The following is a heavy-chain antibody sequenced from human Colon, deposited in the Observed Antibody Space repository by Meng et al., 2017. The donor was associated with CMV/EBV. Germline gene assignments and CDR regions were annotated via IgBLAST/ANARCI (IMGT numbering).Heavy chain of an antibody. J-gene: IGHJ4*02. D-gene: IGHD4-11*01. CDR1: GFTFRTAW. V-gene: IGHV3-15*06. CDR2: IKTKDEGDAT. Sequence: GGSLRLSCEGSGFTFRTAWMNWVRQSPGKGLEWVGRIKTKDEGDATTYAEPVKGRITMSRDDSQNTVYLQMNSLTSEDTGVYYCLTRPRDSDFHFWGQGTLVTVSS. CDR3: LTRPRDSDFHF.